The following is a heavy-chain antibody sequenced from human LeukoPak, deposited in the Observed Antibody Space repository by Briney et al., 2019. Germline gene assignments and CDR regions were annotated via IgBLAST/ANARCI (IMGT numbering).Heavy chain of an antibody. J-gene: IGHJ4*02. Sequence: GASVKVSCKASGYTFTSYDINWVRQATGQGLEWMGWMNPNSGNTGYAQKFQGRVTMTRNTSISTAYMELSRLRSDDTAVYYCARADYYDSRRFDYWGQGTLVTVSS. V-gene: IGHV1-8*01. CDR1: GYTFTSYD. CDR3: ARADYYDSRRFDY. D-gene: IGHD3-22*01. CDR2: MNPNSGNT.